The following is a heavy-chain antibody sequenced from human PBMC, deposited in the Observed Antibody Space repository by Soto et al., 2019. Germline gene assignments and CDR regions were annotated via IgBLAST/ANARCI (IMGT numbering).Heavy chain of an antibody. D-gene: IGHD5-12*01. Sequence: QLQLQESGSGLVKPSQTLSLTCAVSGGSISSGGYSWSWIRQPPGKGLEWIGYIYHSGSTYYNPSLKRXXAXPXXRSKTQFSLKLSSVTAADTAVYYCAREAGYGGLRYWGQGTLVTVSS. J-gene: IGHJ4*02. CDR3: AREAGYGGLRY. CDR2: IYHSGST. CDR1: GGSISSGGYS. V-gene: IGHV4-30-2*01.